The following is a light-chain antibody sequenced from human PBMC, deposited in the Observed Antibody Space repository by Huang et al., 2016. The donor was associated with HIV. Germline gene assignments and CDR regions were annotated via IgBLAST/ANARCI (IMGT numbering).Light chain of an antibody. Sequence: EIVMTQSPATVSLSPGERATLSCWASQDVGSHLAWYQQKPGQPPRLLIYEVSNRATGIPARFSGSGSGTDFTLTVTSLEPEDFAVYYCQQRGGWPPTFGQGTRLEIK. CDR2: EVS. CDR1: QDVGSH. J-gene: IGKJ5*01. V-gene: IGKV3-11*01. CDR3: QQRGGWPPT.